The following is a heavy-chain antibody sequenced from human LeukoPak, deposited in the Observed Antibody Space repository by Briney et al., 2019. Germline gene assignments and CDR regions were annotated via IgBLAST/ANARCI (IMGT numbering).Heavy chain of an antibody. D-gene: IGHD6-13*01. Sequence: GGSLRLSCAASGFTFDDHGMSWVRQAPGTGLEWVSGIKWDGGSTGCEDTVKGRFTISRDNAKNSLYLQMNSLRAEDTAVYYCARERDSSSRNDYWGQGTLVTVSS. CDR1: GFTFDDHG. CDR2: IKWDGGST. J-gene: IGHJ4*02. CDR3: ARERDSSSRNDY. V-gene: IGHV3-20*04.